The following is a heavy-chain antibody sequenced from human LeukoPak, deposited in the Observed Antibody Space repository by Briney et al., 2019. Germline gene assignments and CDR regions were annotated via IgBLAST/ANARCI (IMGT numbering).Heavy chain of an antibody. CDR1: GGSISSHY. CDR2: IYYGGGT. Sequence: SETLSLTCTVSGGSISSHYWSWIRQPPGKGLEWIGYIYYGGGTNHNPSLKSRVTISVDTSRNQFSLKLSSVTAADTAVYYCARERRSGTLDYWGQGTLVTVSS. CDR3: ARERRSGTLDY. V-gene: IGHV4-59*11. D-gene: IGHD2-15*01. J-gene: IGHJ4*02.